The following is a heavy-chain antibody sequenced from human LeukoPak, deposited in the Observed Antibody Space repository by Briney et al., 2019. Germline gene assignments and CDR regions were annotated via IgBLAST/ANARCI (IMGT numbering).Heavy chain of an antibody. Sequence: SVKVSCKASGGTFSSYATSWVRQAPGQGLEWMGRIIPIFGTANYAQKFQGRVTITTDESTSTAYMELSSLRSEDTAVYYCARDAAYCGGDCYYDYWGQGTLVTVSS. CDR1: GGTFSSYA. CDR2: IIPIFGTA. V-gene: IGHV1-69*05. CDR3: ARDAAYCGGDCYYDY. J-gene: IGHJ4*02. D-gene: IGHD2-21*02.